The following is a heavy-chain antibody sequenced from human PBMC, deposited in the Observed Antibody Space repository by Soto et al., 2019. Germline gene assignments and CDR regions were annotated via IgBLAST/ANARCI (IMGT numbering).Heavy chain of an antibody. J-gene: IGHJ5*02. Sequence: GGSLRLSCAAPGFTFSGSAMHWVRQASGKGLEWVGRIRSKANSYATAYAASVKGRFTISRDDSKNTAYLQMNSLKTEDTAVYDCTPVGYCSGGSCPWGQGTLVTGSS. CDR2: IRSKANSYAT. CDR3: TPVGYCSGGSCP. CDR1: GFTFSGSA. D-gene: IGHD2-15*01. V-gene: IGHV3-73*01.